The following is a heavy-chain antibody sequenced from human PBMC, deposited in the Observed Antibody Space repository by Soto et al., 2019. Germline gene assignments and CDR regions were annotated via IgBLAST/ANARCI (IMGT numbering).Heavy chain of an antibody. CDR1: GYSFTSYW. V-gene: IGHV5-51*01. CDR2: IYPGDSDT. J-gene: IGHJ5*02. D-gene: IGHD1-26*01. Sequence: GESLKISCKGSGYSFTSYWIGWVRQMPGKGLEWMGIIYPGDSDTRYSPSFQGQVTISADKSISTAYLQWSSLKASDTAMYYCARQGSSGSYLDWFDPWGQGTLVTVSS. CDR3: ARQGSSGSYLDWFDP.